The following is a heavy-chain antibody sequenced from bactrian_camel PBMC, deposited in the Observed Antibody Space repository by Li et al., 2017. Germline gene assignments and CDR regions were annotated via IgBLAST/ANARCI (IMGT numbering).Heavy chain of an antibody. CDR2: LWDDEGRR. Sequence: HVQLVESGGGSVQAGGSLTLSCVASRYPSASYSMAWFRQAPGNEREMVATLWDDEGRRSARDYADSVMGRFTISQDSAKTTAFLQLNSLKPEDTAMYSCATGPSVWDGCHLKSSEYPYWGQGTQVTVS. D-gene: IGHD7*01. CDR3: ATGPSVWDGCHLKSSEYPY. CDR1: RYPSASYS. J-gene: IGHJ4*01. V-gene: IGHV3-3*01.